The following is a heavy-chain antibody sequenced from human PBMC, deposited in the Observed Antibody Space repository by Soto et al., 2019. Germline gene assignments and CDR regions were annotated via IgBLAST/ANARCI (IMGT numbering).Heavy chain of an antibody. CDR3: ARDSKQWLGVYYGMDV. D-gene: IGHD6-19*01. CDR1: GFTFSSYG. J-gene: IGHJ6*02. CDR2: IWYDGSNK. V-gene: IGHV3-33*01. Sequence: PGGSLRLSCAASGFTFSSYGMHWVRQAPGKGLEWVAVIWYDGSNKYYADSVKGRLTISRDNSKNTLYLQMNSLRAEDTAVYYCARDSKQWLGVYYGMDVWGQGTTVTVSS.